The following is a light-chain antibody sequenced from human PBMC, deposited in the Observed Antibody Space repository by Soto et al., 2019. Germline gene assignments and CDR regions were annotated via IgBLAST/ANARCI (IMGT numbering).Light chain of an antibody. CDR1: QTVSQDY. V-gene: IGKV3-20*01. CDR2: SAT. J-gene: IGKJ1*01. CDR3: QQYGSPPQT. Sequence: ENVLTQSPGTLSLSPGERATFSCRASQTVSQDYLAWFQHKPGQAPRLLMFSATSRAAGIPDRFSGSGSGTDFTLTISRLDPEDFAVYFCQQYGSPPQTFGQGT.